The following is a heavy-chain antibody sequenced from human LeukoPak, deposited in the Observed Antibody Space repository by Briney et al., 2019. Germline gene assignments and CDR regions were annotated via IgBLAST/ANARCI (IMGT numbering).Heavy chain of an antibody. J-gene: IGHJ6*02. V-gene: IGHV1-18*01. CDR1: GYTFTSYG. CDR3: ARDNAKWELLARVYYYGMDV. CDR2: ISAYNGNT. D-gene: IGHD1-26*01. Sequence: ASVKVSCKASGYTFTSYGISWVRQAPGQGLEWMGWISAYNGNTNYAQKLQGRVTMTTDTSTSTAYMELRSLRSDDTAVYYCARDNAKWELLARVYYYGMDVWGQGTTVTVSS.